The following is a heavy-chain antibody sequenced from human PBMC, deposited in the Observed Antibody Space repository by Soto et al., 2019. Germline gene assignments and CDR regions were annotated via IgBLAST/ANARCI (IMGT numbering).Heavy chain of an antibody. CDR2: ISSSGSTI. V-gene: IGHV3-48*03. D-gene: IGHD5-18*01. J-gene: IGHJ4*02. Sequence: GGSLSLSCAASGFTFSSYEMNWVRQAPGKGLEWVSYISSSGSTIYYADSVKGRFTISRDNAKNSLYLQMNSLRAEDTAVYYCATISRSRGYSYGARVAYWGQGTRVTVSS. CDR1: GFTFSSYE. CDR3: ATISRSRGYSYGARVAY.